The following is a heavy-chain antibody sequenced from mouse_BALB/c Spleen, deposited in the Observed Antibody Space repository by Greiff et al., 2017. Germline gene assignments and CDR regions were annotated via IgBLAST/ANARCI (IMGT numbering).Heavy chain of an antibody. CDR2: IFPGTGTT. V-gene: IGHV1S132*01. CDR1: GYTFTSYW. CDR3: ARRTTVVVDY. D-gene: IGHD1-1*01. Sequence: VQLQQSGAELVKPGASVKLSCKTSGYTFTSYWIQWVKQRPGQGLGWIGEIFPGTGTTYYNEKFKGKATLTIDTSSSTAYMQLSSLTSEDSAVYFCARRTTVVVDYWGQGTTLTVSS. J-gene: IGHJ2*01.